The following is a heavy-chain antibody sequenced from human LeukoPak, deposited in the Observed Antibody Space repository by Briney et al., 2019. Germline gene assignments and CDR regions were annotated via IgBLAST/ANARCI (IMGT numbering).Heavy chain of an antibody. CDR2: INYSGCT. J-gene: IGHJ5*02. CDR1: VASISNFY. D-gene: IGHD5-24*01. CDR3: ARDHIHRDDYNAA. V-gene: IGHV4-59*01. Sequence: SETLSLTCTISVASISNFYWSWLRQPPGKGLEWIGSINYSGCTNYNPPLKSPVTISLDTSKNQISLNLSSVAAADTAMYYCARDHIHRDDYNAAWGQGALVSVSS.